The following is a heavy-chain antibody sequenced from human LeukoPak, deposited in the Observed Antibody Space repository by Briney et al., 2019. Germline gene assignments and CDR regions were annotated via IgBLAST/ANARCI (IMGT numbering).Heavy chain of an antibody. D-gene: IGHD5-18*01. CDR2: IKSKTDGGST. J-gene: IGHJ4*02. CDR3: TTGRYSYGYDY. Sequence: GGSLRLSCAASGFSFSNAWMSWVRQAPGKGLEWVGRIKSKTDGGSTDYAAPVKGRFTISRDDSKNTLYLQMNSLKTEDTAVYYCTTGRYSYGYDYWGQGTLVTVSS. V-gene: IGHV3-15*01. CDR1: GFSFSNAW.